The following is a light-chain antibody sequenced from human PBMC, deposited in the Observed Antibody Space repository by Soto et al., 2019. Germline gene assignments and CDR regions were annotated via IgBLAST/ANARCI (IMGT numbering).Light chain of an antibody. Sequence: EVVMTQSPDTLSVSPGERATXXXXASQSVSSNLAWYQQKLGQAPRLLIYGASTRATGISAKFSGSGSGTEFTLTISSLQSEDFAIYYCQQYNNWPRTFGQGTKVDIK. CDR3: QQYNNWPRT. V-gene: IGKV3-15*01. CDR1: QSVSSN. J-gene: IGKJ1*01. CDR2: GAS.